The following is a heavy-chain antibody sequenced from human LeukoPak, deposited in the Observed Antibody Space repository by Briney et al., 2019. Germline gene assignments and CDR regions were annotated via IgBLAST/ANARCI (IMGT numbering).Heavy chain of an antibody. CDR3: ARLVVVVAATDDY. CDR1: GGSFSGYY. Sequence: PSETLSLTCAVYGGSFSGYYWSWIRQPPGKGLEWIGEINHSGSTNYNPSLKSRVTISVDTSKNQFSLKLSSVTAADTAVYYCARLVVVVAATDDYWGQGTLVTVSS. J-gene: IGHJ4*02. D-gene: IGHD2-15*01. CDR2: INHSGST. V-gene: IGHV4-34*01.